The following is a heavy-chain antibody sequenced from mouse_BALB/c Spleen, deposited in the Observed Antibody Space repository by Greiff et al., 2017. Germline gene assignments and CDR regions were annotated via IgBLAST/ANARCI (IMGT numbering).Heavy chain of an antibody. J-gene: IGHJ4*01. D-gene: IGHD2-4*01. CDR2: IWSGGST. CDR1: GFSLTSYG. Sequence: QVQLQQSGPGLVQPSQSLSITCTVSGFSLTSYGVHWVRQSPGKGLEWLGVIWSGGSTDYNAAFISRLSISKDNSKSQVFFKMNSLQANDTAIYYCARNGDYDYDEDAMDYWGQGTSVTVSS. CDR3: ARNGDYDYDEDAMDY. V-gene: IGHV2-2*02.